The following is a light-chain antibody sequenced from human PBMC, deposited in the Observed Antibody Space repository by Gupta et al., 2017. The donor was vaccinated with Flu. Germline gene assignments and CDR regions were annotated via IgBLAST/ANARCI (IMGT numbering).Light chain of an antibody. Sequence: QSALTQPPSASGTPGQRVTISCSGNNSNIGSKTVTWYYHLPGAAPKLLIHSNNQRPSGVPDRLSGSKSGTSASLAISGLQSEDEGVYYCAAWDDSLNGWVFGGGTKLTVL. CDR2: SNN. CDR3: AAWDDSLNGWV. J-gene: IGLJ3*02. CDR1: NSNIGSKT. V-gene: IGLV1-44*01.